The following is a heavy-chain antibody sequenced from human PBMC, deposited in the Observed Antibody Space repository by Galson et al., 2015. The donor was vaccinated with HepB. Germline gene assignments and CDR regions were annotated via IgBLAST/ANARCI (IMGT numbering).Heavy chain of an antibody. CDR3: AKDQPSNYDSSGFGS. D-gene: IGHD3-22*01. CDR1: GFTFSSYG. V-gene: IGHV3-30*18. CDR2: ISYDGSNK. J-gene: IGHJ4*02. Sequence: SLRLSCAASGFTFSSYGMHWVRQAPGKGLEWVAVISYDGSNKYYADSVKGRFTISRDNSKNTLYLQMNSLRAEDTAVYYCAKDQPSNYDSSGFGSWGQGTLVTVSS.